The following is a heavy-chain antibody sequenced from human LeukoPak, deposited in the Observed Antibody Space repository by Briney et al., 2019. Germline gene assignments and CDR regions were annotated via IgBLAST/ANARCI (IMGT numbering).Heavy chain of an antibody. CDR1: GFTVSSNY. CDR3: AKAATGGLITFGGVIVIPAFFDS. CDR2: MSGLGGST. V-gene: IGHV3-23*01. Sequence: GGFLRLSCAASGFTVSSNYMSWVRQAPGKGLEWVSGMSGLGGSTFYADSVKGRFTISRDNSKNTLYLQMNSLRAEDTAVYYCAKAATGGLITFGGVIVIPAFFDSWGQGTLVTVSS. D-gene: IGHD3-16*02. J-gene: IGHJ4*02.